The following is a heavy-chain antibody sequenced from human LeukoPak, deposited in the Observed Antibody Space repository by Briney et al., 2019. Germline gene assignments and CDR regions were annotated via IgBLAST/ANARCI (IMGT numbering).Heavy chain of an antibody. CDR2: IFYRGST. CDR1: GGSISGSY. D-gene: IGHD2-8*02. Sequence: SETLSLTCTVSGGSISGSYWSWIRQPPGKGLDCIGCIFYRGSTTYNPSFKSRVSISLDTSKSQFSLKLTSVTAADTAMYYCARLGFRTGDNSLADYWGRGTQVTVSS. J-gene: IGHJ4*02. CDR3: ARLGFRTGDNSLADY. V-gene: IGHV4-59*08.